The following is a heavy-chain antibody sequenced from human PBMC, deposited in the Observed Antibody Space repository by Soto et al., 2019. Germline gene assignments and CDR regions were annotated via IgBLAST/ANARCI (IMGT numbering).Heavy chain of an antibody. CDR2: ISDSGRYT. V-gene: IGHV3-23*01. D-gene: IGHD1-26*01. CDR3: GREIRWELPLDY. Sequence: LRLSCAASGFTFTNYAMTWVRQAPGKGLEWVSAISDSGRYTYSAPSVKGRFTISQDTSKNTLYLQMSSLRVEDTALYCRGREIRWELPLDYWGQGSLVTVS. CDR1: GFTFTNYA. J-gene: IGHJ4*02.